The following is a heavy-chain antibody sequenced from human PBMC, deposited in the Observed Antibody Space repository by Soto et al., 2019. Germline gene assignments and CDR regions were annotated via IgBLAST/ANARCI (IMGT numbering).Heavy chain of an antibody. CDR1: GFPFSSYS. CDR3: ARDWAYCSSTTCYAGHFDH. Sequence: GGSLTLSCAASGFPFSSYSMNWVRQAPGKGLEWVSSISSSSSYIYYADSVKGRFTISRDDAKNTLYLQMNSLRAEDTAVYYCARDWAYCSSTTCYAGHFDHWGQGTLVTVSS. J-gene: IGHJ4*02. D-gene: IGHD2-2*01. V-gene: IGHV3-21*01. CDR2: ISSSSSYI.